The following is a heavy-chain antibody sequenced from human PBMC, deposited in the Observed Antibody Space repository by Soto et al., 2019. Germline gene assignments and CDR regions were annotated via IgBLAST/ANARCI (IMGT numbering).Heavy chain of an antibody. CDR1: GSDVATYY. Sequence: ETLPLTYSVSGSDVATYYGSWLRQSPGKGLEWIGHIYDTGSTSYNPSLKSRVTISVDTSNKQFSLRLSAVTAADTAVYYCARCPIDQNWFDPWGQGTLVTVSS. CDR2: IYDTGST. V-gene: IGHV4-59*02. D-gene: IGHD3-9*01. J-gene: IGHJ5*02. CDR3: ARCPIDQNWFDP.